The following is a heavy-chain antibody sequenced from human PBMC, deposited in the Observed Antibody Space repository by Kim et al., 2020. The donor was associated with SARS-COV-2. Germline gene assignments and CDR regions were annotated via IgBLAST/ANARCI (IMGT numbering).Heavy chain of an antibody. V-gene: IGHV4-39*02. D-gene: IGHD3-10*01. Sequence: NPSLKSRVAISVDTSKNQFSLRLSSVTDTDTAEYFCARDVSAGKSVRFDPWGQGSLVTVSS. CDR3: ARDVSAGKSVRFDP. J-gene: IGHJ5*02.